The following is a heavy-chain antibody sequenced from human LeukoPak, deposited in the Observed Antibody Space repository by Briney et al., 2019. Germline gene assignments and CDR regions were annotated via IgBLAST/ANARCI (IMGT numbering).Heavy chain of an antibody. CDR3: ARACIAARFCHFDY. CDR2: ISYDGSNK. CDR1: GFTFSSYA. Sequence: GGSLRLSCAASGFTFSSYAMHWVRQAPGKGLEWVAVISYDGSNKYYADSVKGRFTISRDNSKNTLYLQMNSLRAEDTAVYYCARACIAARFCHFDYWGQGTLATVSS. D-gene: IGHD6-6*01. V-gene: IGHV3-30-3*01. J-gene: IGHJ4*02.